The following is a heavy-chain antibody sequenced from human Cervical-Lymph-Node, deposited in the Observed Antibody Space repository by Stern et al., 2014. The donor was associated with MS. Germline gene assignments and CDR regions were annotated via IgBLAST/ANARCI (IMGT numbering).Heavy chain of an antibody. D-gene: IGHD2-21*02. CDR1: GFTFRNYA. V-gene: IGHV3-23*04. Sequence: VQLVESGGGLVQPGGSLRLSCTASGFTFRNYAMSWVRLAPGKGLEWVSGISWSGRNISYADSVKGRFTISRDTSKQTLYLEMNNLRVDDTATFYCAKEGRGDFKGAFDLWGQGTMVTVSS. J-gene: IGHJ3*01. CDR2: ISWSGRNI. CDR3: AKEGRGDFKGAFDL.